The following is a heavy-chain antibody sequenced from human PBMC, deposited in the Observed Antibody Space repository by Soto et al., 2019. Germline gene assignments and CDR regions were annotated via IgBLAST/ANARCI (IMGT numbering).Heavy chain of an antibody. Sequence: GGSLRLSCAASGFTFRSYGMHWVRQAPGKGLEWVAVISNDGSDKHHADSVKGRFTISRDNSKNTLYLQMNTLRAEDTAVYYCAKDSGRGSADYYLDWWGQGTLVTVSS. CDR1: GFTFRSYG. V-gene: IGHV3-30*18. CDR3: AKDSGRGSADYYLDW. D-gene: IGHD3-10*01. J-gene: IGHJ4*02. CDR2: ISNDGSDK.